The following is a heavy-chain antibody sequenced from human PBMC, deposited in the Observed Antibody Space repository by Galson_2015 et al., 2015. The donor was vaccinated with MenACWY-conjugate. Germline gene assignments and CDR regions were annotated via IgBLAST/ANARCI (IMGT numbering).Heavy chain of an antibody. J-gene: IGHJ4*02. D-gene: IGHD3-3*01. Sequence: SLRLSCAASGLTFSSYRMNWVRQAPGKGLEWVAVISYDGSDKYYVDSVKGRFTLSRDNSKNTVYLQMNSLRPEDTALYYCAKGHTLFGVVDYFDSWGQGTLVTVSS. CDR3: AKGHTLFGVVDYFDS. V-gene: IGHV3-30*18. CDR2: ISYDGSDK. CDR1: GLTFSSYR.